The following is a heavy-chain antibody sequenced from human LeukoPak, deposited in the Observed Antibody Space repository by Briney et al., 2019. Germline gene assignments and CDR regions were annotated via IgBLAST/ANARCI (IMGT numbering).Heavy chain of an antibody. J-gene: IGHJ3*02. CDR1: VFTFSMYW. Sequence: GGSLRLSCAASVFTFSMYWMSWVRQAPGKGLEWVANIKQDGSEKNYVDSVKGRFTISRDNAKNSLYLQMNSLRVEDTAIYYCAAGGGAFNIWGQGTMVTVSS. D-gene: IGHD3-16*01. CDR2: IKQDGSEK. CDR3: AAGGGAFNI. V-gene: IGHV3-7*01.